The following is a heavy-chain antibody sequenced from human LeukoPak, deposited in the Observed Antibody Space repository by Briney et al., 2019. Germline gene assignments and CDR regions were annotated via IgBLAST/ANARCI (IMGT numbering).Heavy chain of an antibody. Sequence: GGSLRLSCAASGFTFDDYAMHWVRQAPGKGLEWVSGISWNSGSIGYADSVKGRFTISRDNAKNSLYLQMNSLRAEDTAVYYCAKGPDYYGSGSYLWYMDVWGKGTTVIISS. CDR2: ISWNSGSI. CDR3: AKGPDYYGSGSYLWYMDV. V-gene: IGHV3-9*01. CDR1: GFTFDDYA. J-gene: IGHJ6*03. D-gene: IGHD3-10*01.